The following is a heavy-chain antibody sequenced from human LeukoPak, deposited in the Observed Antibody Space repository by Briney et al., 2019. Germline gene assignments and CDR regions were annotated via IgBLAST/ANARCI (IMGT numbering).Heavy chain of an antibody. D-gene: IGHD6-19*01. Sequence: GGSLRLSCAASGFTFSSYAMSWVRQVPGKGLEWVSGISSGGNAYYADSVKGRFTISRDNSKNTLYLQMNSLRAEDTAVYYCARRSGIAVAGAFDYWGQGTLVTVSS. V-gene: IGHV3-23*01. CDR1: GFTFSSYA. J-gene: IGHJ4*02. CDR2: ISSGGNA. CDR3: ARRSGIAVAGAFDY.